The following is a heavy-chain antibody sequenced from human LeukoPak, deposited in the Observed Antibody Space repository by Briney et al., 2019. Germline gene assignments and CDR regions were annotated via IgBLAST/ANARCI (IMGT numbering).Heavy chain of an antibody. J-gene: IGHJ3*02. Sequence: ASVKVSCKASGYTFTDYYIHWVRQAPGQGLEWMGWMNPNSCNTGYAQKFQGRVTMTRNTSISTAYMELSSLRSEDTAVYYCARGFDSGYAVDAFDIWGQGTMVTVSS. CDR1: GYTFTDYY. V-gene: IGHV1-8*02. CDR3: ARGFDSGYAVDAFDI. D-gene: IGHD5-12*01. CDR2: MNPNSCNT.